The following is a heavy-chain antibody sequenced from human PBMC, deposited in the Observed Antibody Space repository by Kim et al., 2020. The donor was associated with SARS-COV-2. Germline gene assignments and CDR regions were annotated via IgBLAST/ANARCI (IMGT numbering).Heavy chain of an antibody. D-gene: IGHD3-16*01. CDR2: IYYNGRT. CDR3: ARVNWDTVLTSSYFDY. J-gene: IGHJ4*02. CDR1: GGSVSSASYF. Sequence: SETLSLTCTVSGGSVSSASYFWSWIRQPPGKGLEWIGYIYYNGRTNYNPSLKSRVTISVDTSKNQFYLKMWFLTAADTALYYCARVNWDTVLTSSYFDYWGQGTLVTFSS. V-gene: IGHV4-61*01.